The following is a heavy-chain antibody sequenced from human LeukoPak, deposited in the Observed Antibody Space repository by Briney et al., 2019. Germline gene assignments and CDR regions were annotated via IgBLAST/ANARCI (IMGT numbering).Heavy chain of an antibody. CDR3: ARVLDTAMALGFYYFDY. J-gene: IGHJ4*02. V-gene: IGHV4-4*07. CDR1: GGSISSYY. D-gene: IGHD5-18*01. Sequence: SETLSLTCTVSGGSISSYYWSWIRQPAGKGLEWMGRIYTGGSTNYNPSLKSRVTMSVDTSKNQFSLKLSSVTAADTAVYYCARVLDTAMALGFYYFDYWGQGTLVTVSS. CDR2: IYTGGST.